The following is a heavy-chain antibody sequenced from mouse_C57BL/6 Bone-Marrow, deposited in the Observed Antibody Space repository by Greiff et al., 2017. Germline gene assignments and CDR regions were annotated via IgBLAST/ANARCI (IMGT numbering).Heavy chain of an antibody. J-gene: IGHJ2*01. CDR3: ARRAITTVPDY. CDR2: INPGSGGT. Sequence: QVQLQQSGAELVRPGTSVKVSCKASGYAFTNYLIEWVKQRPGQGLEWIGVINPGSGGTNYNEKFKGKATLTADKSSSTAYMQLSSLTSEDSAVYFCARRAITTVPDYWGQGTTLTVSS. D-gene: IGHD1-1*01. V-gene: IGHV1-54*01. CDR1: GYAFTNYL.